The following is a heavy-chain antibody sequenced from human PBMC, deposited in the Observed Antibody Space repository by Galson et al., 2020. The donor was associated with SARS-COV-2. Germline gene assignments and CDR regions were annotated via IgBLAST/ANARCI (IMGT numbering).Heavy chain of an antibody. CDR3: ARKTDDDSSSWYDY. Sequence: GGSLRLSCAASGFTFSSSAMHWVRQAPGKGLEWVAIISYDGTTIYKSDSVKGRFTISRDISKNILYLQMNRLRPEDTGVYYCARKTDDDSSSWYDYWGQGTLVTVSP. V-gene: IGHV3-30*04. J-gene: IGHJ4*02. CDR1: GFTFSSSA. D-gene: IGHD3-22*01. CDR2: ISYDGTTI.